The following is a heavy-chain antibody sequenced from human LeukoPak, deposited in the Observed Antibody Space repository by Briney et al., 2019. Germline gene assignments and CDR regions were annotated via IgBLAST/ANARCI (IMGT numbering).Heavy chain of an antibody. CDR2: INHSGST. CDR1: GGSFSGYY. D-gene: IGHD3-16*02. J-gene: IGHJ4*02. V-gene: IGHV4-34*01. CDR3: ARGRDYVWGSYRHLSAFDY. Sequence: PSETLSLTCAVYGGSFSGYYWSWIRQPPGKGLEWIGEINHSGSTNYNPSLKSRVTISVDTSKNQFSLKLSSVPAADPAVYYCARGRDYVWGSYRHLSAFDYWGQGTLVTVSS.